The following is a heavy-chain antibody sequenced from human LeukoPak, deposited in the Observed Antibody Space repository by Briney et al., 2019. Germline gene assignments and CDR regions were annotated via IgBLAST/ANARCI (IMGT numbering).Heavy chain of an antibody. CDR1: GFTFSSYA. CDR2: ISYDGSNK. CDR3: ARVSAVGSYGGNLRYFDY. Sequence: PGGSLRLSCAASGFTFSSYAMHWVRQAPGKGLEWVAVISYDGSNKYYADSVKGRFTISRDNSKNTLYLQMNSLRAEDTAVYYCARVSAVGSYGGNLRYFDYWGQGTLVTVSS. D-gene: IGHD1-26*01. V-gene: IGHV3-30-3*01. J-gene: IGHJ4*02.